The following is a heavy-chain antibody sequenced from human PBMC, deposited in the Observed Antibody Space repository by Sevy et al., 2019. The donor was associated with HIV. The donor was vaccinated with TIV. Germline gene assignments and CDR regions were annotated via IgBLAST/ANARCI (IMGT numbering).Heavy chain of an antibody. CDR2: ISGSGGST. V-gene: IGHV3-23*01. J-gene: IGHJ4*02. CDR1: GFTFGSYA. D-gene: IGHD3-10*01. Sequence: GGSLRLSCAASGFTFGSYAMSWVRQAPGKGLEWVSAISGSGGSTYYADSVKGRFTISRDNSKNTLYLQMNSLRAEDTAVYYCAKDCCGDSIRYFDYWGQGTLVTVSS. CDR3: AKDCCGDSIRYFDY.